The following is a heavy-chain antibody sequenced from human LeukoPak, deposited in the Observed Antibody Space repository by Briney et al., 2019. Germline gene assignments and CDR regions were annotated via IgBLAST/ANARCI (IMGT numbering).Heavy chain of an antibody. CDR2: ISVRSNYR. V-gene: IGHV3-21*01. CDR1: GGSISGSYY. Sequence: ETLSLTCTVSGGSISGSYYWAWVRQAPGKGLEWVSSISVRSNYRYYADSVRGRFTISRDDARDSLFLQMNSLRAEDTAVYFCVRLRRNNDRSGYYYYYDYWGQGTLVTVSS. J-gene: IGHJ4*02. CDR3: VRLRRNNDRSGYYYYYDY. D-gene: IGHD3-22*01.